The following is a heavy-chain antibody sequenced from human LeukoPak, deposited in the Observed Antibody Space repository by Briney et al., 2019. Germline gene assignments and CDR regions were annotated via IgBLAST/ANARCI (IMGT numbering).Heavy chain of an antibody. D-gene: IGHD1-14*01. CDR2: LSWNSGSI. CDR3: AKDIGPTTGGWFDP. V-gene: IGHV3-9*01. J-gene: IGHJ5*02. CDR1: GFTFDDYA. Sequence: SLRLFCAATGFTFDDYAMHWVRQAPGKGLEGVSGLSWNSGSIGYADSVKGRFTISRDNAKNSLYLQMNSLRAENTALYYCAKDIGPTTGGWFDPWGQGTLVTVSS.